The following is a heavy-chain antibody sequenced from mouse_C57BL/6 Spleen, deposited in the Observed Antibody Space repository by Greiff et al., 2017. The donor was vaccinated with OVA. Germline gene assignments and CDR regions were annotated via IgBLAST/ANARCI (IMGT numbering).Heavy chain of an antibody. V-gene: IGHV3-6*01. CDR1: GYSITSGYY. CDR2: ISYDGSN. J-gene: IGHJ1*03. D-gene: IGHD2-3*01. CDR3: ARDGGWLLYWYVDV. Sequence: ESGPGLVKPSQSLSLTCSVTGYSITSGYYWNWIRQFPGNKLEWMGYISYDGSNNYNPSLKNRISITRDTSKNQFFLKLNSVTTEDTATYYCARDGGWLLYWYVDVWGTGTTVTVSS.